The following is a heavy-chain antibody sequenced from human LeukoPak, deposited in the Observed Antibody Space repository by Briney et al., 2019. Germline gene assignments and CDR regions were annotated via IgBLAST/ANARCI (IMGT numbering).Heavy chain of an antibody. D-gene: IGHD5-18*01. CDR1: GFTFSSIH. CDR2: TYTGGNS. V-gene: IGHV3-53*01. CDR3: AKDLRGYTYGPLDY. Sequence: GGSLRLSCAASGFTFSSIHMVWVRQAPGKGLEWVSVTYTGGNSYYADSVKGRFTISRDNSKNTLYLQVNSLRAEDTAAYYCAKDLRGYTYGPLDYWGQGTLVTVSS. J-gene: IGHJ4*02.